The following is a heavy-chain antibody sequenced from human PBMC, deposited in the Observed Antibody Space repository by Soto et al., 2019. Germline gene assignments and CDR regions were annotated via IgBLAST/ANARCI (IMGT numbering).Heavy chain of an antibody. CDR1: GFTFSSYS. CDR3: ASAGYSSSWFQH. Sequence: GGSLRLSCAASGFTFSSYSMNWVRQAPGKGLEWVSSISSSSSYIYYADSVKGRFTISRDNAKNSLYLQMNSLRAEDTAVYYCASAGYSSSWFQHWGQGTLVTVSS. CDR2: ISSSSSYI. V-gene: IGHV3-21*01. J-gene: IGHJ1*01. D-gene: IGHD6-13*01.